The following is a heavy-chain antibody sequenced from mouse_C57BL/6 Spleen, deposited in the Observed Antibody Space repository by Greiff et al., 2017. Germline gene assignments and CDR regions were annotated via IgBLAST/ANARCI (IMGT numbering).Heavy chain of an antibody. J-gene: IGHJ2*01. Sequence: QVQLQQPGAELVKPGASVKMSCKASGYTFTSYWITWVKQRPGPGLEWIGDIYPGSGSTNYNEKFKSKATVTVDTSSSTAYMQLSSLTSEDSAVYYCARNYGSSYVGLFDYWGQGTTLTVSS. CDR3: ARNYGSSYVGLFDY. V-gene: IGHV1-55*01. CDR2: IYPGSGST. D-gene: IGHD1-1*01. CDR1: GYTFTSYW.